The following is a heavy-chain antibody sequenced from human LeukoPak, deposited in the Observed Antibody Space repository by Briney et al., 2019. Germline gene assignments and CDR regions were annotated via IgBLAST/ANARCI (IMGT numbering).Heavy chain of an antibody. CDR3: AKSSGAFGGVIVKYTHP. Sequence: GGSLRLSCAASGFTFSSYSMNWVRQAPGKGLEWVSSISSSSSYIYYADSVKGRFTISRDNSKNTLYLQMNSLRAEDTAVYYCAKSSGAFGGVIVKYTHPWGQGTLVTVSS. J-gene: IGHJ5*02. D-gene: IGHD3-16*02. CDR2: ISSSSSYI. CDR1: GFTFSSYS. V-gene: IGHV3-21*04.